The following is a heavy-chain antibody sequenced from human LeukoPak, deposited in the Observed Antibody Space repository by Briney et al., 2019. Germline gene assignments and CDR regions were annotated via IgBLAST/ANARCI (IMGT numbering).Heavy chain of an antibody. D-gene: IGHD6-6*01. CDR1: GGSFSGYY. Sequence: SETLSLTCAVYGGSFSGYYWSWIRQPPGKGLEWIGEINHSGSTNYNPSLKSRVTISVDTSKNQFSLKLSSVTAADTPVYYCARVKGLSSSFDRGLYYFDYWGQGTLVTVSS. CDR2: INHSGST. J-gene: IGHJ4*02. CDR3: ARVKGLSSSFDRGLYYFDY. V-gene: IGHV4-34*01.